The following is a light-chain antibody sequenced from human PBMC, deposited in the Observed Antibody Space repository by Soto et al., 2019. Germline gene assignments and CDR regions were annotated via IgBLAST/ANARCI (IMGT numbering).Light chain of an antibody. CDR3: SSYTTSNTFV. CDR2: DVT. CDR1: SSDVGGYNY. V-gene: IGLV2-14*01. J-gene: IGLJ1*01. Sequence: QSALTQPASVSWSPGQSITISCTGTSSDVGGYNYVSWYQQHPGKAPKLMIYDVTIRPSGVSNRFSGSKSGSTASLTISGLQAEDEADYYCSSYTTSNTFVFGTGTKLTVL.